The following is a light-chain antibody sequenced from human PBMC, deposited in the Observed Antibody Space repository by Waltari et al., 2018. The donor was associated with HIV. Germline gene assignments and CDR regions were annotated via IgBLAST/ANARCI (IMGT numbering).Light chain of an antibody. CDR2: DIT. CDR3: CSYAGTYTWV. CDR1: SSDVGDYNY. J-gene: IGLJ3*02. V-gene: IGLV2-11*01. Sequence: HSALTQPRSVSGSPGQSVTISCTGTSSDVGDYNYVSWYPQHPGKAPKLLIFDITKRPSGVPDRFSGSKSGHTASLTISGLHLEDEANYYCCSYAGTYTWVFGGGTTLTVL.